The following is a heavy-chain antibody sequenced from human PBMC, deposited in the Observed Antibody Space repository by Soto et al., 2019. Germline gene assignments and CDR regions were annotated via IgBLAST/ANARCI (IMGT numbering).Heavy chain of an antibody. CDR1: GDTFTDYC. Sequence: ASVKVSCKASGDTFTDYCIHWVRQAPGQGLEWMGTVNPSGGHTTYAQHFLGRVTMTRDTSTSTLYMELTSLTSDDTAIYYCARGGHVVVVTAALDYWGQGTLVTVS. CDR2: VNPSGGHT. V-gene: IGHV1-46*01. D-gene: IGHD2-21*02. J-gene: IGHJ4*02. CDR3: ARGGHVVVVTAALDY.